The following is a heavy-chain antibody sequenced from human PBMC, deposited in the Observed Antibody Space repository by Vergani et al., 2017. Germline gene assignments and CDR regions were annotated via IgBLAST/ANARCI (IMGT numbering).Heavy chain of an antibody. V-gene: IGHV2-5*01. CDR2: IYWNDNK. CDR3: AHPPRVVAYFFDF. Sequence: QITLRESGPAVVKPTQTLTLTCSFSGFSLTTHGVGLGWVRQPPGQALEWLAVIYWNDNKHYRPSLGNRVTITKDTTKKQLVFAMTHMDPVDTATYYCAHPPRVVAYFFDFWGRGVLVTVSS. J-gene: IGHJ4*02. CDR1: GFSLTTHGVG. D-gene: IGHD3-16*02.